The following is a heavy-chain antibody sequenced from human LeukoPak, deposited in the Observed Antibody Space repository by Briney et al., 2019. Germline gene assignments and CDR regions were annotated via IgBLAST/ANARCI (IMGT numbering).Heavy chain of an antibody. CDR1: GFTVSSNY. D-gene: IGHD3-10*01. CDR2: IYSGGST. Sequence: GGSLRLSCAASGFTVSSNYMSWVRQAPGKGLEWVSVIYSGGSTYYADSVKGRLTISRDNSKNPLYLQMNSLRAEDTAVYYCASGSYYSSQLDYWGQGTLVTVSS. V-gene: IGHV3-53*01. CDR3: ASGSYYSSQLDY. J-gene: IGHJ4*02.